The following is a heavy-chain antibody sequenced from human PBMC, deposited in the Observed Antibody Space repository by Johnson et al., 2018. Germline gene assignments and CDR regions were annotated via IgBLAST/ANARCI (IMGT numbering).Heavy chain of an antibody. CDR3: PRGGYSGNWYGMDV. V-gene: IGHV3-33*01. CDR2: IWYDGRSM. J-gene: IGHJ6*02. Sequence: QVQLVQSGGGVVQXGRSXRLXCAASGFTFSNYAMPWVRQAPGKGLEWVAVIWYDGRSMGYADSVKGRFTISRDNSKNTLSLQINRLRAEDTALFYCPRGGYSGNWYGMDVWGQGTTVTVSS. CDR1: GFTFSNYA. D-gene: IGHD1-26*01.